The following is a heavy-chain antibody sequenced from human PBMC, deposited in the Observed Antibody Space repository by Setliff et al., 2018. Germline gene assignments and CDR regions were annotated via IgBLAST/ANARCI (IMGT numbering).Heavy chain of an antibody. D-gene: IGHD1-26*01. CDR2: ISSSSSYI. CDR1: GFTFSSYS. V-gene: IGHV3-21*01. Sequence: PGGSLRLSCAASGFTFSSYSMNWVRQAPGKGLEWVSSISSSSSYIYYADSVQGRFTVSRDNAKNSVYLQMNSLGAEDTAVYYCARDFQPQWELSPYFDYWGQGTLVTVS. J-gene: IGHJ4*02. CDR3: ARDFQPQWELSPYFDY.